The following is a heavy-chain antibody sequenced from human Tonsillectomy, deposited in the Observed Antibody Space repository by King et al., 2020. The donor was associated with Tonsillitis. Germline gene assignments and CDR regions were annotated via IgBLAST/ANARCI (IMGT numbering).Heavy chain of an antibody. Sequence: VQLVESGAEVKKPGASVTVSCKTSGYTFTSYDINWVRQATGQELEWMGWMNPSSANTGYAQKFQGRVTMTRDTSLSTAYMELTSLTSEDTAVYYCARGSYYDSTGYHVWFDPWGQGTLVTVSS. CDR1: GYTFTSYD. CDR3: ARGSYYDSTGYHVWFDP. CDR2: MNPSSANT. V-gene: IGHV1-8*01. J-gene: IGHJ5*02. D-gene: IGHD3-22*01.